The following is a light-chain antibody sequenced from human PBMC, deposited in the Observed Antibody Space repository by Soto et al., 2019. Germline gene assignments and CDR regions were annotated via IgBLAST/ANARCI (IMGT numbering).Light chain of an antibody. CDR1: SSDIGGYYY. CDR3: TSYSSSSTFYD. Sequence: QSVLTHPASVSGSPGQSITISCTGTSSDIGGYYYVSWYQHHPGKAPKLIIYQVTNRPSGVSHRFSGSKSGNTASLTISGLQAEDEADDYCTSYSSSSTFYDFRTGTKATV. V-gene: IGLV2-14*01. CDR2: QVT. J-gene: IGLJ1*01.